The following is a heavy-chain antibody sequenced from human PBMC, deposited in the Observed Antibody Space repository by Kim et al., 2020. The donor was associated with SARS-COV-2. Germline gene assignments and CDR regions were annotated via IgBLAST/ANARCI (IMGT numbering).Heavy chain of an antibody. CDR3: AKLGNYGSGSYYNVFLEAQDFDY. CDR1: GFTFSSYG. D-gene: IGHD3-10*01. V-gene: IGHV3-30*18. J-gene: IGHJ4*02. Sequence: GGSLRLSCAASGFTFSSYGMHWVRQAPGKGLEWVAVISYDGSNKYYADSVKGRFTISRDNSKNTLYLQMNSLRAEDTAVYYCAKLGNYGSGSYYNVFLEAQDFDYWGQGTLVTVSS. CDR2: ISYDGSNK.